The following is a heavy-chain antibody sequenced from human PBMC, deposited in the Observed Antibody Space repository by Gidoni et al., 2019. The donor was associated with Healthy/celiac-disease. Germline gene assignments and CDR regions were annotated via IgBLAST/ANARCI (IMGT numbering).Heavy chain of an antibody. V-gene: IGHV3-30*18. D-gene: IGHD3-22*01. Sequence: QVQLVESGGGVVQPGRSLRLSCAASGFTFSSYGMHWVRQAPGKGLEWVAVISYDGSNKYYADSVKGRFTISRDNSKNTLYLQMNSLRAEDTAVYYCAKDLHYYDSSGYYYYYYGMDVWGQGTTVTVSS. CDR3: AKDLHYYDSSGYYYYYYGMDV. CDR2: ISYDGSNK. J-gene: IGHJ6*02. CDR1: GFTFSSYG.